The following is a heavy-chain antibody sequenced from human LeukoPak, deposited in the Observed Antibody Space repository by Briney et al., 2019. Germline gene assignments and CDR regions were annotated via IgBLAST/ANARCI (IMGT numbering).Heavy chain of an antibody. V-gene: IGHV1-18*01. CDR2: ISAYNGNT. Sequence: GASVKVSCKASGYTFTSYGISWVRQAPGQGLEWMGWISAYNGNTNYAQKLQGRVTMTTDTSTSTAYMELRSLRSDDTAVYYCARDLKYYDFWSGPYYFDYWGQGTLVTVSS. D-gene: IGHD3-3*01. J-gene: IGHJ4*02. CDR3: ARDLKYYDFWSGPYYFDY. CDR1: GYTFTSYG.